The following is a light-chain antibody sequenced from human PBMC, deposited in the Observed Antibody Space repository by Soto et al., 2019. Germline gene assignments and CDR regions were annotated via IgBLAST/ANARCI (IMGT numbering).Light chain of an antibody. V-gene: IGLV3-1*01. CDR3: QAWDSSTAV. CDR2: QDN. Sequence: SYELTQPPPVSVSPGQTASITCSGDKLGEKYACWYQQKPGQSPVLVIYQDNKRPSGIPERISGSNSGNTATLTISGTQAMDEDDYYCQAWDSSTAVFGGGTKLTVL. J-gene: IGLJ2*01. CDR1: KLGEKY.